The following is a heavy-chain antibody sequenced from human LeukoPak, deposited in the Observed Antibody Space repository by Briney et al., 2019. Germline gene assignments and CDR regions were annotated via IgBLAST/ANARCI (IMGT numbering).Heavy chain of an antibody. CDR3: AKDRGMTVTGTFDS. J-gene: IGHJ4*02. Sequence: GGSLRLSCAASGFSFSSYGMSWVRQAPGKGLEWVSVISGSGGSTYYADSVKGRFTISRDNSRNTLSLQMNSLRAEDTAVYYCAKDRGMTVTGTFDSWGQGTLVTVSS. CDR1: GFSFSSYG. V-gene: IGHV3-23*01. CDR2: ISGSGGST. D-gene: IGHD6-19*01.